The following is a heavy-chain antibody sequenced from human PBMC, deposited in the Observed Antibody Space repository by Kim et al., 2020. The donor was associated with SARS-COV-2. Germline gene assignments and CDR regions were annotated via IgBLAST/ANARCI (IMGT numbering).Heavy chain of an antibody. Sequence: DSVKGRFTISRDNAKNSLYLQMNSLRAEDTALYYCAKDGVETTVTGWFDPWGQGTLVTISS. J-gene: IGHJ5*02. V-gene: IGHV3-9*01. D-gene: IGHD4-17*01. CDR3: AKDGVETTVTGWFDP.